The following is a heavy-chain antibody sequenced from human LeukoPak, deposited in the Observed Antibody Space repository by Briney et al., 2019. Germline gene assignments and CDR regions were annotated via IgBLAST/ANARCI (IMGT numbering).Heavy chain of an antibody. CDR1: GFTFSSYG. Sequence: GGSLRLSCAASGFTFSSYGMHWVRQAPGKGLVWVAFIRYDGSNKYYADSVKGRFTISRDNSKNTLYLQMNSLRAEDTAVYYCAKARAEYFQHWGQGTLVTDSS. CDR2: IRYDGSNK. CDR3: AKARAEYFQH. V-gene: IGHV3-30*02. J-gene: IGHJ1*01.